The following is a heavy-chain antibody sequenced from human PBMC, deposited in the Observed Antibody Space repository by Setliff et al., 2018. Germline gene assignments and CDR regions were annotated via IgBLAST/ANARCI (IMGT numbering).Heavy chain of an antibody. CDR3: TTGYISGYYIGH. Sequence: GGSLRLSCAAPELIFSHTWMNWVRQAPGKGLEWVGRIKGQTDGGTTDYAAPVKGRFSISRDDSKNTVYLQMDSLKTEDTAVYYCTTGYISGYYIGHWGLGTLVTVSS. D-gene: IGHD6-19*01. J-gene: IGHJ4*02. V-gene: IGHV3-15*01. CDR1: ELIFSHTW. CDR2: IKGQTDGGTT.